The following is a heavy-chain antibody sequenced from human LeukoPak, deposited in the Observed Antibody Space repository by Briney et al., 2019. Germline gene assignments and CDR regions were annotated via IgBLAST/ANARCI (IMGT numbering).Heavy chain of an antibody. CDR3: AKDTRGWFDP. J-gene: IGHJ5*02. CDR2: IWYGGSNK. V-gene: IGHV3-30*02. Sequence: GGSQRLSCAASGFTFSSYGMHWVRQAPGKGLEWVAVIWYGGSNKYYADSVKGRFTISRDNSKNTLYLQMNSLRAEDTAVYYCAKDTRGWFDPWGQGTLVTVSS. D-gene: IGHD3-16*01. CDR1: GFTFSSYG.